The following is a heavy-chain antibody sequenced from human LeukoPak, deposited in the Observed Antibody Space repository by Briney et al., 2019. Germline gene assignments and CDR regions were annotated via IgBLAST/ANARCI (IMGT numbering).Heavy chain of an antibody. CDR2: IKSKTDGGTT. V-gene: IGHV3-15*01. Sequence: PGGSLRLSCAASGFSVSSNYMSWVRQAPGKGLEWVGRIKSKTDGGTTDYAAPVKGRFTISRDDSKNTLYLQMNSLKTEDTAVYYCTTAQWELLHYWGQGTLVTVSS. CDR1: GFSVSSNY. J-gene: IGHJ4*02. D-gene: IGHD1-26*01. CDR3: TTAQWELLHY.